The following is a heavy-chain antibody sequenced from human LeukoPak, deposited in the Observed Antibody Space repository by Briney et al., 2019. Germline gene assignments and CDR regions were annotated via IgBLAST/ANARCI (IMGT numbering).Heavy chain of an antibody. Sequence: ASVKVSCKASGYTLNVYYMHWVRQAPGQGLEWMGWINPNSGDTNYAQKFQGGVTMTRDTSISTVYMELNRLRSDDTAVYYCARGIRRSSGNYYGDNWFDPWGQGTLVTVSS. D-gene: IGHD1-26*01. V-gene: IGHV1-2*02. CDR1: GYTLNVYY. J-gene: IGHJ5*02. CDR2: INPNSGDT. CDR3: ARGIRRSSGNYYGDNWFDP.